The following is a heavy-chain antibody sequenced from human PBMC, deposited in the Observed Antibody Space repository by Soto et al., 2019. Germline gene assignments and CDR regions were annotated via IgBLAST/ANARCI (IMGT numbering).Heavy chain of an antibody. Sequence: SETLSLTCTVSGGSISSYYWSWIRQAPGKGLEWIGYISYSGNTNYNPSLKRRVTISLDTSRNQFSLKLSSVTAADTAVYFCAMGSGNWNLRYFTYWGQGTLVTVSS. V-gene: IGHV4-59*01. CDR2: ISYSGNT. D-gene: IGHD1-1*01. CDR1: GGSISSYY. J-gene: IGHJ4*02. CDR3: AMGSGNWNLRYFTY.